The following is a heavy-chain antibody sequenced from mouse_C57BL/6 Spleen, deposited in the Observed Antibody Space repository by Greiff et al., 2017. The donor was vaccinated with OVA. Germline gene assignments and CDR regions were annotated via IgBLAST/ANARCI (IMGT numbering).Heavy chain of an antibody. V-gene: IGHV1-54*01. J-gene: IGHJ2*01. CDR2: INPGSGGT. CDR3: ARTGTGY. D-gene: IGHD4-1*01. CDR1: GYAFTNYL. Sequence: QVQLKQSGAELVRPGTSVKVSCKASGYAFTNYLIEWVKQRPGPGLEWIGVINPGSGGTNYNEKFKGKATLTAEKSSSTAYMQLSSLTSEDSAVYFCARTGTGYWGQGTTLTVSS.